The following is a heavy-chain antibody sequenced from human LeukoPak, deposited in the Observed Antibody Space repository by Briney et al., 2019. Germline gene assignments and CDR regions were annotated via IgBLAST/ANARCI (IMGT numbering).Heavy chain of an antibody. Sequence: GGSVRLSCRASGFTFDKHWTSWVRQAPGKGLEWVATIKQYGGDKYYVDSVKGRFTISRDNVENSLYLQMNSLTSEDTAVYYCARVELDNSRSYERDFDYWGQGTLVTVSS. V-gene: IGHV3-7*01. J-gene: IGHJ4*02. CDR1: GFTFDKHW. CDR3: ARVELDNSRSYERDFDY. CDR2: IKQYGGDK. D-gene: IGHD3-10*01.